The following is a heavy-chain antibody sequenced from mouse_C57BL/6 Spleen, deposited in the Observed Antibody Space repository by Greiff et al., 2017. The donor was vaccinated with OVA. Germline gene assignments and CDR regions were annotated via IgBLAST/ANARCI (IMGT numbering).Heavy chain of an antibody. J-gene: IGHJ1*03. V-gene: IGHV1-52*01. CDR1: GYTFTSYW. CDR2: IDPSDSET. Sequence: VKLQQPGAELVRPGSSVKLSCKASGYTFTSYWMHWVKQRPIQGLEWIGNIDPSDSETHYNQKFKDKATLTVDKSSSTAYMQLSSLTSEDSAVYYCARVYGSRDWYFDVWGTGTTVTVSS. CDR3: ARVYGSRDWYFDV. D-gene: IGHD1-1*01.